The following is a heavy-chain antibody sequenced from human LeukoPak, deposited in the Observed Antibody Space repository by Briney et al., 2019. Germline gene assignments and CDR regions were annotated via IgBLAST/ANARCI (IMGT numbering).Heavy chain of an antibody. V-gene: IGHV1-18*01. J-gene: IGHJ6*02. D-gene: IGHD3-10*01. CDR3: AREQNYGSGSYYKGAHYYYGMDV. CDR2: ISAYNGNT. CDR1: GYTFTSYG. Sequence: ASVKVSCKASGYTFTSYGISWVRQAPGQGLEWMGWISAYNGNTNYAQKLQGRVTMTTDTSTSTAYMELRSLRSDDAAVYYCAREQNYGSGSYYKGAHYYYGMDVWGQGTTVTVSS.